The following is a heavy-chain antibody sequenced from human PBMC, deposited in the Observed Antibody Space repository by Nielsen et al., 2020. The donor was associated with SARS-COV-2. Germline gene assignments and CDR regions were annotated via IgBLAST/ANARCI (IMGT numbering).Heavy chain of an antibody. CDR2: ISISSSTI. J-gene: IGHJ4*02. Sequence: GESLKISCATSGITFSSYSMNWVRQAPGKGLEWISYISISSSTIDYADSVKGRFTISRDNAKNSLYLQMNSLRAEDTAVYYCTRGFYSQSDCWGQGTLVTVSS. V-gene: IGHV3-48*01. CDR3: TRGFYSQSDC. D-gene: IGHD2-15*01. CDR1: GITFSSYS.